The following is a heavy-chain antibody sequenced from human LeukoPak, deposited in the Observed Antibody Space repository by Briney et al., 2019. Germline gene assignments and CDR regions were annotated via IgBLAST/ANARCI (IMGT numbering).Heavy chain of an antibody. CDR1: GFTFSSHL. CDR2: IDSDGSKT. CDR3: VRLSSGFYGLIDH. J-gene: IGHJ4*02. D-gene: IGHD3-22*01. V-gene: IGHV3-74*01. Sequence: GGSLRLSCIASGFTFSSHLMHWVRQVPGKGLVWVSRIDSDGSKTDYADSVKGRFTFSRDNARNTLYLQMNSLRAEDTAVYYCVRLSSGFYGLIDHWGQGTLVTVSS.